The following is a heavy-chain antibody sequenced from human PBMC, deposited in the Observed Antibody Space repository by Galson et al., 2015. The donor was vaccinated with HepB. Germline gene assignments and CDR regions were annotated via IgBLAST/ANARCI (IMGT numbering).Heavy chain of an antibody. D-gene: IGHD1-26*01. Sequence: SLRLSCAASGFTFSGSAIHWVRQASGKGPEWVGRIRSKANNYATSYVPSLKGRFTISRDDSKNMAYLHMKSLKTEDTAVYYRTILGDFSGYSRRWGQGTLVTVSS. V-gene: IGHV3-73*01. CDR3: TILGDFSGYSRR. CDR1: GFTFSGSA. CDR2: IRSKANNYAT. J-gene: IGHJ4*02.